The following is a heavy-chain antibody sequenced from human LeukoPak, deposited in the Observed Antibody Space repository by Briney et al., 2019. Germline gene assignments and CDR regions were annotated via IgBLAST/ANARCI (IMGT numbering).Heavy chain of an antibody. CDR1: GGTFSSYA. CDR3: AREVQFSGSSTGFDY. Sequence: SVKVSCKASGGTFSSYAISWVRQAPGQGLEWMGGIIPIFGTANYAQKFQGRVTITADESTSTAYMELSSLRAEDTAVYYCAREVQFSGSSTGFDYWGQGTLVTVSS. V-gene: IGHV1-69*01. J-gene: IGHJ4*02. D-gene: IGHD3-10*01. CDR2: IIPIFGTA.